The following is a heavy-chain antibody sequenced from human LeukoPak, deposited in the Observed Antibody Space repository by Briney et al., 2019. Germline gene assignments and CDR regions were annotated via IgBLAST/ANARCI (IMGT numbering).Heavy chain of an antibody. V-gene: IGHV1-2*02. D-gene: IGHD3-22*01. CDR2: INPNSGGT. J-gene: IGHJ3*02. CDR1: GYTFTGYY. CDR3: ARDSAEDYYDSSGYYQSDAFDI. Sequence: ASVKVSCKASGYTFTGYYMHWVRQAPGQGLERMAWINPNSGGTNYAQKFQGRVTMTRDTSISTAYMELSRLRSDDTAVYYCARDSAEDYYDSSGYYQSDAFDIWGQGTMVTVSS.